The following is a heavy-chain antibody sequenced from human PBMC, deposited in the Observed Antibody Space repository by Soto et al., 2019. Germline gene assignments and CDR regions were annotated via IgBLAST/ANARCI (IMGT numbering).Heavy chain of an antibody. CDR3: TRYAEYYYYYMYV. V-gene: IGHV3-73*01. J-gene: IGHJ6*03. CDR2: IRSKPNNYAT. Sequence: EVQLVESGGGLVQPGGSLKLSCAASGFTFSGSAMHWVRQASGKGLEWVGRIRSKPNNYATAYAASVKGRFTISRDDSKNTAYLQMNSLQTEDTAVYYCTRYAEYYYYYMYVWGKGTTVTVSS. CDR1: GFTFSGSA.